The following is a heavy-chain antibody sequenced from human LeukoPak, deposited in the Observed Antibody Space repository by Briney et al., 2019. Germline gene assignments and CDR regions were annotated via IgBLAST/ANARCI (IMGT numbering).Heavy chain of an antibody. J-gene: IGHJ6*02. Sequence: PSETLSLTCTVSGGSISSYYWSWIRQPPGKGLEWIGYIYYSGSTNYNPSLKSRVTMSVDTSKNQFSLKLSSVTAADTAVYYCARGGLSGRYYYGMDVWGQGTTVTVSS. CDR2: IYYSGST. CDR3: ARGGLSGRYYYGMDV. CDR1: GGSISSYY. D-gene: IGHD3-10*01. V-gene: IGHV4-59*01.